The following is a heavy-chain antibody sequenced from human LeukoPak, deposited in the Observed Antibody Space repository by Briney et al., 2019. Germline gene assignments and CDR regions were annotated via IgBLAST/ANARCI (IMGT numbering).Heavy chain of an antibody. CDR3: GIVRCSYGPYYYYLDY. J-gene: IGHJ4*02. Sequence: GRSLRLSCAASAFIFDDYAMHSVRQAPGKCLEWLSGISWNSGSIGYADSVKGRFTISRDNAKNSLYLQMNSLRDQDKSLYYCGIVRCSYGPYYYYLDYLREGTMVTVSS. D-gene: IGHD5-18*01. CDR1: AFIFDDYA. V-gene: IGHV3-9*01. CDR2: ISWNSGSI.